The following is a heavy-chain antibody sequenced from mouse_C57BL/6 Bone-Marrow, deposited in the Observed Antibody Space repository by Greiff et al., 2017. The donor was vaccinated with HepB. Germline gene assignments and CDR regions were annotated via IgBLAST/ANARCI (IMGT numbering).Heavy chain of an antibody. Sequence: VQLQQPGAELVKPGASVKLSCTASGYTFTSYWMHWVKQRPGQGLEWIGMIHPNSGSTNYNEKFKSKATLTVDKSSSTAYLQLSSLTSEDSAVYYCASSHHYNATLDGYFDVCGTGTTVTVTA. J-gene: IGHJ1*03. CDR1: GYTFTSYW. CDR3: ASSHHYNATLDGYFDV. CDR2: IHPNSGST. D-gene: IGHD1-2*01. V-gene: IGHV1-64*01.